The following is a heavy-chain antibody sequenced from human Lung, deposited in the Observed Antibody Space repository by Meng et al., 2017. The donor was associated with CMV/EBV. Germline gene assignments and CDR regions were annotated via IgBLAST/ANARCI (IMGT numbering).Heavy chain of an antibody. J-gene: IGHJ6*02. Sequence: GGSLRLXXAASGFTFSSYSMNWVRQAPGKGLEWVSSISSSSSYIYYADSVKGRFTISRDNAKNSLYLQMNSLRAADTAVYYCARDYLIVGILEWLPFQRPSSNYYYYYGMDVWGQGTXVTVSS. CDR1: GFTFSSYS. V-gene: IGHV3-21*01. D-gene: IGHD3-3*01. CDR2: ISSSSSYI. CDR3: ARDYLIVGILEWLPFQRPSSNYYYYYGMDV.